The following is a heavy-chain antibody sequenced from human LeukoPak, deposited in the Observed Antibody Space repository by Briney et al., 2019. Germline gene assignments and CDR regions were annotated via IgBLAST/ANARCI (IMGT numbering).Heavy chain of an antibody. Sequence: ASVKVSCKASGYTFTGYYMHWVRQAPGQGLEWMGWINPNSGGTNYAQKFQGRVTMTRDTSISTAYMELSGLRSDDTAVYYCAXXXXXXXXGLFFDRNWFDPWGQGTLVTVSS. V-gene: IGHV1-2*02. CDR2: INPNSGGT. CDR3: AXXXXXXXXGLFFDRNWFDP. J-gene: IGHJ5*02. D-gene: IGHD3-10*02. CDR1: GYTFTGYY.